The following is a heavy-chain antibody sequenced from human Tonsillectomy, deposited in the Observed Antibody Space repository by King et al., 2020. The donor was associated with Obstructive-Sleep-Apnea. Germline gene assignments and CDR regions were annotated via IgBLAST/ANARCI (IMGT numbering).Heavy chain of an antibody. Sequence: VQLVESGGGLVKPGGALRLSCAASGFTFSDYYMSWIRQAPGKGLGWVSYIISSGRTIYYPDSVKGRFTISRDNAKNSLYLQMNSLRAEDTAVYYCARDPAPAAAGTWFDYWGQGTLVTVSS. CDR3: ARDPAPAAAGTWFDY. V-gene: IGHV3-11*01. J-gene: IGHJ4*02. D-gene: IGHD6-13*01. CDR2: IISSGRTI. CDR1: GFTFSDYY.